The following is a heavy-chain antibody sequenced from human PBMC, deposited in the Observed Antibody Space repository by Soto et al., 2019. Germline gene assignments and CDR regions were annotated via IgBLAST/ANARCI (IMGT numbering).Heavy chain of an antibody. CDR2: IDPSDSYT. J-gene: IGHJ4*02. Sequence: PGESLKISCKGSGYSFTSYWISWVRQMPGKGLEWMGRIDPSDSYTNYSPSFQGHVTISADKSISTAYLQWSSLKASDTAMYYCARTAAIVVVPAATDFDYWGQGTLVTVSS. CDR3: ARTAAIVVVPAATDFDY. CDR1: GYSFTSYW. V-gene: IGHV5-10-1*01. D-gene: IGHD2-2*01.